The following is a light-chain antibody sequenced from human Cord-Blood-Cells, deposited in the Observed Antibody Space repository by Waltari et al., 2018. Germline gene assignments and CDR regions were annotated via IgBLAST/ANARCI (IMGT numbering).Light chain of an antibody. CDR3: QQYDNLPLT. Sequence: DIQMTHSPSSMSASVGDRVTITCQASQDISNYLNWYQQKPGKDPKLLIYDASNLETGVPSRFSGSGSGTDFTFTISSLQPEDIATYYCQQYDNLPLTFGGGTKVEIK. V-gene: IGKV1-33*01. J-gene: IGKJ4*01. CDR2: DAS. CDR1: QDISNY.